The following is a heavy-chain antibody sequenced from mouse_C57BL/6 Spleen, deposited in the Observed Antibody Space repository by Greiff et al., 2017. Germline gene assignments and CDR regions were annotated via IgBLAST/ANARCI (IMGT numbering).Heavy chain of an antibody. V-gene: IGHV5-16*01. J-gene: IGHJ3*01. D-gene: IGHD2-1*01. Sequence: EVKLVESEGGLVQPGSSMKLSCTASGITFSDYYMAWVRQVPEKGLEWVANINYDGSSTYYLDSLKSRFIISRDNAKNILYLQMSSLKSEDTATYYCARVEDGNYAYWGQGTLVTVSA. CDR1: GITFSDYY. CDR3: ARVEDGNYAY. CDR2: INYDGSST.